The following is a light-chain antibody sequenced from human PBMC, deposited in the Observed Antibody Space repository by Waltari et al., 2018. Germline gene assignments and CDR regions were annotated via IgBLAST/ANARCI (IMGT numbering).Light chain of an antibody. J-gene: IGKJ1*01. CDR2: GAS. CDR3: QQYGSSPRT. Sequence: EIVLTQSPGTLSLSPGERATLSCRARQSVSSNYLGWYQQKPGQAPRLLIHGASSRATGIPDRFSGSGSGADFTLTISRLEPEDFAVYYCQQYGSSPRTFGQGTKVEIK. CDR1: QSVSSNY. V-gene: IGKV3-20*01.